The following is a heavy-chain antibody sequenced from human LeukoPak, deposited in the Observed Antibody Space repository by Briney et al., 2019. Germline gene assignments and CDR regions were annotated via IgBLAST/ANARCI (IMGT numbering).Heavy chain of an antibody. D-gene: IGHD2-2*01. J-gene: IGHJ4*02. CDR2: IIPIFGTA. Sequence: SVKVSCKASGGTFTSYAISWVRQAPGQGLEWMGGIIPIFGTANYAQKFQGRVTITADESTSTAYMELSSLRSEDTAVYYCATQPQYCSSTSCYSDYWGQGTLVTVSS. CDR1: GGTFTSYA. CDR3: ATQPQYCSSTSCYSDY. V-gene: IGHV1-69*13.